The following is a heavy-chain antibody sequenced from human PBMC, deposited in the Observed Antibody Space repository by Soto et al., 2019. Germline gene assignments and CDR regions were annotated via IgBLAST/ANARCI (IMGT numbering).Heavy chain of an antibody. D-gene: IGHD2-21*01. CDR2: VKNNGGAT. V-gene: IGHV3-15*07. CDR1: GFIFSHAW. J-gene: IGHJ5*02. CDR3: AADLGPAYDSNNWFDP. Sequence: EVQLVESGGDLVKPRGSPRLSCAASGFIFSHAWFHWVRQPPGKGLELVGRVKNNGGATDYAPSVKGRFTISRDDSKDMVYLQMSSLRTEDTAIYYCAADLGPAYDSNNWFDPWGQGTLVTVSS.